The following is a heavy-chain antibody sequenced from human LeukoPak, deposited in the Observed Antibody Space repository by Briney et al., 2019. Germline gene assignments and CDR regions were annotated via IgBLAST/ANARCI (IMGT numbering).Heavy chain of an antibody. D-gene: IGHD6-13*01. Sequence: PGRSLRLSCTASGFTFGDYAMSWFRQAPGKGLEWVGFIRSKAYGGTTEYAASVKGRFTISRDDSKSIAYLQMNSLKTEDTAVYYCTRHYSSSWYGAFDIWGQGTMVTVSS. J-gene: IGHJ3*02. CDR1: GFTFGDYA. V-gene: IGHV3-49*03. CDR3: TRHYSSSWYGAFDI. CDR2: IRSKAYGGTT.